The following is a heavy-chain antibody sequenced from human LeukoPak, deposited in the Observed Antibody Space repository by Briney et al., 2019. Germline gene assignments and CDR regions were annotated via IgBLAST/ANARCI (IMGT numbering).Heavy chain of an antibody. Sequence: GEPLRLSCAASGFTFSSYWMSWVRQAPGKGLEWVANIKQDGSENYYVDSVKSRSTIPRDNAKNSLYLQMKSPRAADTAVYYCARSCSSTSCYAVWFDPWGQGTLVTVSS. V-gene: IGHV3-7*01. CDR1: GFTFSSYW. CDR3: ARSCSSTSCYAVWFDP. J-gene: IGHJ5*02. D-gene: IGHD2-2*01. CDR2: IKQDGSEN.